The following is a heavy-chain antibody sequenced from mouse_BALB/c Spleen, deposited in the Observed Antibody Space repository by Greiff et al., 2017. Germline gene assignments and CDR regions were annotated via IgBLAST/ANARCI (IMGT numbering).Heavy chain of an antibody. J-gene: IGHJ4*01. CDR2: IWAGGST. CDR1: GFSLTSYG. V-gene: IGHV2-9*02. D-gene: IGHD2-14*01. CDR3: ASAYYRYDDAMDY. Sequence: VQLVESGPGLVAPSQSLSITCTVSGFSLTSYGVHWVRQPPGKGLEWLGVIWAGGSTNYNSALMSRLSISKDNSKSQVFLKMNSLQTDDTAMYYCASAYYRYDDAMDYWGQGTSVTVSS.